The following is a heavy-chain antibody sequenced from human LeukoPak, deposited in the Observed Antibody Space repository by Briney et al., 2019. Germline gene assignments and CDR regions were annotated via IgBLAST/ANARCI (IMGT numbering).Heavy chain of an antibody. CDR2: ISAYDGNT. V-gene: IGHV1-18*04. J-gene: IGHJ4*02. CDR1: GYTFTDYY. CDR3: ARDYCSGGSCSSGGEFDY. Sequence: ASVKVSFKASGYTFTDYYMNWVRQAPGEGLEWMGWISAYDGNTKYAQKLQGRVTRTTDTSTSTAYMELRSLRSDDTAVYYCARDYCSGGSCSSGGEFDYWGQGTLVTVSS. D-gene: IGHD2-15*01.